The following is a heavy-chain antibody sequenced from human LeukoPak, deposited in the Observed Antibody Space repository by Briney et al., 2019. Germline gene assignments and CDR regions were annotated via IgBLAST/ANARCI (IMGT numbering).Heavy chain of an antibody. Sequence: GRSLRLSCAASGFTFTSHWITWVRLAPRKGLEWVAYIKQDGSQKYYVDSVKGRFTISRDDAKGTLFLQMNNLRAEDSALYYCARGPNFGDYVDFLDSWGQGTLVTVSS. V-gene: IGHV3-7*01. CDR2: IKQDGSQK. CDR3: ARGPNFGDYVDFLDS. D-gene: IGHD4-17*01. J-gene: IGHJ4*02. CDR1: GFTFTSHW.